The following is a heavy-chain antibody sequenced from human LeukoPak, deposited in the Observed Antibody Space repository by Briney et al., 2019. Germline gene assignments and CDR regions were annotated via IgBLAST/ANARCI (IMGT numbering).Heavy chain of an antibody. Sequence: ASVKVSCKASGGTFSSYAISWVRQAPGQGLEWMGWINAGNGYTKSSQRFQGRVTFTRDTSASTAYMELSSLRSEDTAVYYCARGYCSSTSCYPIDYWGQGTLVTVSS. J-gene: IGHJ4*02. CDR1: GGTFSSYA. D-gene: IGHD2-2*01. CDR2: INAGNGYT. V-gene: IGHV1-3*01. CDR3: ARGYCSSTSCYPIDY.